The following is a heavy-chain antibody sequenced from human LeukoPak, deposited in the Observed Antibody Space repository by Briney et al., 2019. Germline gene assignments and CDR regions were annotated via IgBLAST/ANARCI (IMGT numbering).Heavy chain of an antibody. Sequence: SVRVSCKASGGTFSSYAISWVRQAPGQGLEWMGGIIPIFGTANYAQKFQGRVTITTDESTSTAYMELSSLRSEDTAVYYCARAPHYYDSSGEYYYYYYMDVWGKGTTVTVSS. CDR1: GGTFSSYA. J-gene: IGHJ6*03. CDR3: ARAPHYYDSSGEYYYYYYMDV. D-gene: IGHD3-22*01. CDR2: IIPIFGTA. V-gene: IGHV1-69*05.